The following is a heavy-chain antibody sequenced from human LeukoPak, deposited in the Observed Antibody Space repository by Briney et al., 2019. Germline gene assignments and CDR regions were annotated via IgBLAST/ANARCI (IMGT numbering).Heavy chain of an antibody. Sequence: GASVKVSCKPSGGTFSSYAISWVRQAPGQGLEWMGGIIPIFGTANYAQKFQGRVTITTDESTSTAYMELSSLRSEDTAVYYCARDRCSSTSCSTGYFDYWGQGTLVTVSS. J-gene: IGHJ4*02. CDR2: IIPIFGTA. V-gene: IGHV1-69*05. CDR3: ARDRCSSTSCSTGYFDY. CDR1: GGTFSSYA. D-gene: IGHD2-2*01.